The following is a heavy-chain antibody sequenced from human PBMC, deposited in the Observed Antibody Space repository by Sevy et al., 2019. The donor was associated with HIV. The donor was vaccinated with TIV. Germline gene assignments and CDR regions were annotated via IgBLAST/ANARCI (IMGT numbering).Heavy chain of an antibody. CDR3: ARGGDGSGYYMGSPWFDP. CDR1: GYTFTGYY. V-gene: IGHV1-2*02. Sequence: ASVKVSCKASGYTFTGYYMHWVRQAPGQGLEWMGWINPNSGGTNYAQKFQGRVTMTRDTSISTAYMELSRLRSDDTAVYYWARGGDGSGYYMGSPWFDPWGQGTLVTVSS. CDR2: INPNSGGT. J-gene: IGHJ5*02. D-gene: IGHD3-22*01.